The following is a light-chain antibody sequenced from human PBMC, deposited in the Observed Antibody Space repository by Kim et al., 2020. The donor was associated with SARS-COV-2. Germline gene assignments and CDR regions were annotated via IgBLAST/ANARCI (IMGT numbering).Light chain of an antibody. V-gene: IGLV2-23*02. J-gene: IGLJ2*01. CDR1: NSDVGRYNL. Sequence: ITISCTGSNSDVGRYNLVSWYQQHPGQAPKLIIFEVTKRPSGISDRVSGSKSGSTASLTISGLQAEDEADYYCCSYAGTNNLDVVFGGGTQLTVL. CDR3: CSYAGTNNLDVV. CDR2: EVT.